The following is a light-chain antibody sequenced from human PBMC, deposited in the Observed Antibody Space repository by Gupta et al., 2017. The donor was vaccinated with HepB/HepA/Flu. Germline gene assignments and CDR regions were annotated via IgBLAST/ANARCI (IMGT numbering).Light chain of an antibody. J-gene: IGLJ2*01. CDR2: QSN. CDR1: KLEDKY. CDR3: QAWDSSTGVV. Sequence: SYELTQTPSVSVSPGQTANFTCSGDKLEDKYVYWYQQKSGQSPVLVIYQSNKRPSGIPERFSGSNSGNTAALTISGTQTMDEAYYYCQAWDSSTGVVFGGGTKLTVL. V-gene: IGLV3-1*01.